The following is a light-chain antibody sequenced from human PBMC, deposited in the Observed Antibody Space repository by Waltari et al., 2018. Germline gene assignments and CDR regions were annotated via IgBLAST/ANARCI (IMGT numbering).Light chain of an antibody. CDR3: AVWDVSLNGFYV. J-gene: IGLJ1*01. Sequence: QSVLAQPPSASGTPGQRVTIHCSGSSPNHGSDPLNRYQQSPVTAPKPLIPSSDQRPSGVPDRFSGSKSGTSASLAISGLQSEDEADYYCAVWDVSLNGFYVFGTGTKVTVL. V-gene: IGLV1-44*01. CDR1: SPNHGSDP. CDR2: SSD.